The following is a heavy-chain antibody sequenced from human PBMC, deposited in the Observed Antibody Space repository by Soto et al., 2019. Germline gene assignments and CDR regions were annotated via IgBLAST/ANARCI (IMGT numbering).Heavy chain of an antibody. J-gene: IGHJ4*02. D-gene: IGHD2-2*01. CDR1: GGSISSGGYY. Sequence: SETLSLTCTVSGGSISSGGYYWSWIRQHPGKGLEWIGYIYYSGSTYYNPSLKSRVTISVDTSKNQFSLKLSSVTAAGTAVYYCARGQQLLSSTRWGQGTLVTVSS. CDR3: ARGQQLLSSTR. CDR2: IYYSGST. V-gene: IGHV4-31*03.